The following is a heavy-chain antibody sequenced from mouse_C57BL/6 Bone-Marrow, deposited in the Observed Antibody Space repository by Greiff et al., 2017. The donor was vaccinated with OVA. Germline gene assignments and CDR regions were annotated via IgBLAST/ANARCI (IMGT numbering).Heavy chain of an antibody. CDR3: ARFPYYYGRGWYFDV. Sequence: QVQLKQSGPELVKPGASVKISCKASGYAFSSSWMNWVKQRPGKGLEWIGRIYPGDGDTNYNGKFKGKATLTADKSSSTAYMQLSSLTSEDSAVYFCARFPYYYGRGWYFDVWGTGTTVTVSS. V-gene: IGHV1-82*01. CDR2: IYPGDGDT. D-gene: IGHD1-1*01. CDR1: GYAFSSSW. J-gene: IGHJ1*03.